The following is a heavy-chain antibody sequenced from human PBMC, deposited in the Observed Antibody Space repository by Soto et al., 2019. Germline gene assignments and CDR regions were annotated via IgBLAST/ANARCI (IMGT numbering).Heavy chain of an antibody. CDR1: GFTFRAYA. D-gene: IGHD3-10*01. CDR2: ITGAGTT. Sequence: GGSLRLSCIASGFTFRAYAMNWVRQAPGKGLEWVSTITGAGTTYYADSVKGRFTISGDSTKSTMYMEMSSLRAEETAVYYRAIGHETGHLLFVSWGQGTLVTVSS. V-gene: IGHV3-23*01. CDR3: AIGHETGHLLFVS. J-gene: IGHJ4*02.